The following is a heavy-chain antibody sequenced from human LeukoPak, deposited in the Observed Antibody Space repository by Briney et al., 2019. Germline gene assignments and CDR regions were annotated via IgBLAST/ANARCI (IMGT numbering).Heavy chain of an antibody. CDR1: GFTFSSYS. J-gene: IGHJ4*02. D-gene: IGHD5-18*01. V-gene: IGHV3-21*01. CDR3: ASARIQLFSVDY. Sequence: GGSLRLSCAASGFTFSSYSMNWVRQAPGKGLEWVSSISSSSSYIYYADSVKGRFTISRDNAKNSLYLQMNSLRAEDTAVYYCASARIQLFSVDYWGQGTLVTVSS. CDR2: ISSSSSYI.